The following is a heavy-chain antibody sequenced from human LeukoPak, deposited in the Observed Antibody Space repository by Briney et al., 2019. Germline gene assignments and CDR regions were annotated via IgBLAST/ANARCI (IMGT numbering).Heavy chain of an antibody. CDR2: ISGSGGST. V-gene: IGHV3-23*01. CDR3: AKRNYDFWSGYYRRAESHFDY. J-gene: IGHJ4*02. D-gene: IGHD3-3*01. Sequence: PGGSLRLSCAASGFTFSSYAMSWVRQAPGKGLEWVSAISGSGGSTYYADSVKGRFTISRDNSKNTLYLQMNSLRAEDTAVYYCAKRNYDFWSGYYRRAESHFDYWGQGTLVTVSS. CDR1: GFTFSSYA.